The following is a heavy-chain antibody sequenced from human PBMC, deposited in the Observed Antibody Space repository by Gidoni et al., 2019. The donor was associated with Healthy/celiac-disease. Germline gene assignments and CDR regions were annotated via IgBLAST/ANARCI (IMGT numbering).Heavy chain of an antibody. CDR3: AKARWGSSPAPFDY. CDR2: ISCNSGSI. CDR1: CFTFDVYA. Sequence: EVQLVESGGGLVHLGRSLLVSCVTSCFTFDVYAMYWVRQAPGKGLEWVSGISCNSGSIGYADYLKGRFTISRDNAKNSLYLQMNSLRAEDTALYYCAKARWGSSPAPFDYWGQGTLVTVSS. V-gene: IGHV3-9*01. J-gene: IGHJ4*02. D-gene: IGHD6-13*01.